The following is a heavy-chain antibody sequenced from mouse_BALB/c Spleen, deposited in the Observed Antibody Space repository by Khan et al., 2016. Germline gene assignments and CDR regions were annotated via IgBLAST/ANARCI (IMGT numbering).Heavy chain of an antibody. V-gene: IGHV5-17*02. CDR2: ISSGSSAI. CDR1: GFTFSYFG. J-gene: IGHJ2*01. Sequence: EVQLVESGGGLVQPGGSRKLSCAASGFTFSYFGMHWVRQAPEMGLEWLAFISSGSSAIYYSDTVKGRFTISRDNPQNTLFLQMTSLSSEDTAMYYCGRGDYGGQGTTLTVSS. CDR3: GRGDY.